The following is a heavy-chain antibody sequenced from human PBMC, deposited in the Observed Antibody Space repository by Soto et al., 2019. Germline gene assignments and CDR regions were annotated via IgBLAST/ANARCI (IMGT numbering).Heavy chain of an antibody. CDR3: ARDPQPWSSGYDLGSNRYYFDY. CDR1: GYTFTSYG. J-gene: IGHJ4*02. V-gene: IGHV1-18*01. Sequence: GASVKVSCKASGYTFTSYGISWVRQAPGQGLEWMGWISAYNGNTNYARKLQGRVTMTTDTSTSTAYMELRSLRSDDTAVYYCARDPQPWSSGYDLGSNRYYFDYWGQGALVTISS. CDR2: ISAYNGNT. D-gene: IGHD5-12*01.